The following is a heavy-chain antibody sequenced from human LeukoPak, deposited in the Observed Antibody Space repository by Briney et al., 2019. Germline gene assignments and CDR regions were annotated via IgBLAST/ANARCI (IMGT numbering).Heavy chain of an antibody. CDR3: ARRSYLASLFDY. CDR1: GGSISSSSYY. CDR2: IYYSGST. J-gene: IGHJ4*02. Sequence: SETLSLTCTVSGGSISSSSYYWGWIRQPPGKGLEWIGSIYYSGSTYYNPSLKSRVTISVDTSKNQFSLKLSSVTAADTAVYYCARRSYLASLFDYWGQGTLVTVSS. D-gene: IGHD2-21*01. V-gene: IGHV4-39*01.